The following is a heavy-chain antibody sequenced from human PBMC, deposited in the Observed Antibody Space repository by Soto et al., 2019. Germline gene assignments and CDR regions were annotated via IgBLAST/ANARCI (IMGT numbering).Heavy chain of an antibody. V-gene: IGHV4-61*01. CDR3: ARGVGNSRGTSFDS. CDR1: GDSVSGGPHS. Sequence: SETMSLTCTVSGDSVSGGPHSWSWIRQPPGKGLEWIAYIHYTGCTTYSPSLRSRITMSVDTSTKQFSLKLTSVTAAATAVYFCARGVGNSRGTSFDSWGQGALVDVSS. D-gene: IGHD3-22*01. J-gene: IGHJ5*01. CDR2: IHYTGCT.